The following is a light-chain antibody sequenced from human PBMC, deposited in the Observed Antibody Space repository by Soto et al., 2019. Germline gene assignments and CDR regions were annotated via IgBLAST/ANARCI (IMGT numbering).Light chain of an antibody. CDR2: KAS. Sequence: DTQMTQSPSTLSASVGDRVTITCRAGQSISNWLAWYQQRPGKAPKLLIYKASNLESGVPSRFSGSGSGTEFTLTISSLQPEDAATYYCQQYNSTFGQGTKLEIK. J-gene: IGKJ2*01. V-gene: IGKV1-5*03. CDR3: QQYNST. CDR1: QSISNW.